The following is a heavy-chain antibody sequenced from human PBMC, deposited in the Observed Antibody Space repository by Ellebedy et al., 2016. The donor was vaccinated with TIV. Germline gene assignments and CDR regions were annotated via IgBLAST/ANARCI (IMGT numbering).Heavy chain of an antibody. CDR2: IYYSGST. D-gene: IGHD3-9*01. V-gene: IGHV4-59*01. CDR3: ARAPFDWLYSYYGMDV. CDR1: GGAISSYY. J-gene: IGHJ6*02. Sequence: GSLRLSXTVSGGAISSYYWSWIRQPPGKGLEWIGYIYYSGSTNYNPSLKSRVTISVDTSKNQFSLKLSSVTAADTAVYYCARAPFDWLYSYYGMDVWGQGTTVTVSS.